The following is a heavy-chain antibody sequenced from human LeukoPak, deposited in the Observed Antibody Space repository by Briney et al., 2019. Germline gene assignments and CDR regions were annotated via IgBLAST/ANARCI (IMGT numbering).Heavy chain of an antibody. CDR2: ISSTGGDT. CDR3: ASLVRYFTGAFDI. CDR1: GFTFSDYY. D-gene: IGHD3-10*01. Sequence: GGSLRLSCAASGFTFSDYYMTWIRQTPDKGLEWLTWISSTGGDTRYADSVKGRLTISRDNAKNSLFLQMNSLGPEDTALYYCASLVRYFTGAFDIWGQGTMVTVSS. V-gene: IGHV3-11*03. J-gene: IGHJ3*02.